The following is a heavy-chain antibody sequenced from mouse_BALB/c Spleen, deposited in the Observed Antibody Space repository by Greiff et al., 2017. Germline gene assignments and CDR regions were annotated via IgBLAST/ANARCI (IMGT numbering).Heavy chain of an antibody. Sequence: VQLQQSGPELVKPGASVKMSCKASGYTFTSYVMHWVKQKPGQGLEWIGYINPYNDGTKYNEKFKGKATLTSDKSSSTAYMELSSLTSEDSAVYYCARDGDSDYSNDERGLGYAMDYWGQGTSVTVSA. CDR2: INPYNDGT. V-gene: IGHV1-14*01. CDR3: ARDGDSDYSNDERGLGYAMDY. CDR1: GYTFTSYV. J-gene: IGHJ4*01. D-gene: IGHD2-12*01.